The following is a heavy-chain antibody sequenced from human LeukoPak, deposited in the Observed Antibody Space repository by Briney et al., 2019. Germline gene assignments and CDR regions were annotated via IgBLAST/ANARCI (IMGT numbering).Heavy chain of an antibody. D-gene: IGHD3-22*01. J-gene: IGHJ4*02. CDR3: ASRRYYDSSGYYYIDY. V-gene: IGHV4-34*01. Sequence: SETLSLTCAVYGGSFSGYYWSWIRQPPGKGLEWIGEINHSGSTNYNPSLKSRVTISVDTSKNQFSLKLSSVTAADTAVYYCASRRYYDSSGYYYIDYWGQGTLVTVSS. CDR1: GGSFSGYY. CDR2: INHSGST.